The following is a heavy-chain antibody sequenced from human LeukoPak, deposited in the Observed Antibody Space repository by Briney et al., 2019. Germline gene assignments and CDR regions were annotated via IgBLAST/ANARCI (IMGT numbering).Heavy chain of an antibody. CDR3: ARGIAARPLHYYYYYMDV. D-gene: IGHD6-6*01. CDR1: GGTFSSYA. V-gene: IGHV1-69*05. CDR2: IIPIFGTA. Sequence: GASVKVSCKASGGTFSSYAISWVRQAPGQGLEWMGGIIPIFGTANYAQKFQGRVTITTDESTSTAYMELSSLRSEDTAVYYCARGIAARPLHYYYYYMDVGGKGTTVTVSS. J-gene: IGHJ6*03.